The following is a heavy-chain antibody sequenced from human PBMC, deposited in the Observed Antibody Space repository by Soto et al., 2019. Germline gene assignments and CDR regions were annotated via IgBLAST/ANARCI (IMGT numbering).Heavy chain of an antibody. D-gene: IGHD3-22*01. Sequence: ASVKVSCKASGGTFSSYAISWVRQAPGQGLEWMGGIIPIFGTANYAQKFQGRVTITADKSISTAYLQWSSLKASDTAMYYCARPASDYYDSSGYSEWGAFDIWGQGTMVTVSS. CDR2: IIPIFGTA. CDR3: ARPASDYYDSSGYSEWGAFDI. CDR1: GGTFSSYA. V-gene: IGHV1-69*06. J-gene: IGHJ3*02.